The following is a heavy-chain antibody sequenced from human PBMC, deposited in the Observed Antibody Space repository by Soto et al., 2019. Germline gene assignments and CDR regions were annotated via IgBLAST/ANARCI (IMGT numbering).Heavy chain of an antibody. CDR2: ISPASTYI. J-gene: IGHJ4*02. V-gene: IGHV3-21*04. D-gene: IGHD2-15*01. CDR3: AADTGDIEVVPATT. Sequence: GGSLRLSCAASGLNFEKCSMNWVRQPPGKGPEWLASISPASTYIRYADSVKGRFTISRDNARNSLSLQMMSLRADDTAMYFCAADTGDIEVVPATTWGQGTLVTVSS. CDR1: GLNFEKCS.